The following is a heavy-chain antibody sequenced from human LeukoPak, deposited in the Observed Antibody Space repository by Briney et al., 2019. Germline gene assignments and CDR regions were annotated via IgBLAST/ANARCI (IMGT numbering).Heavy chain of an antibody. CDR3: SASLKTYCSGGKCHSDYYYYGMDV. D-gene: IGHD2-15*01. V-gene: IGHV3-73*01. CDR1: GFTFSGSA. Sequence: GGSLRLSCAASGFTFSGSAIHWVRQASGKGLEWVGRIRSKANSYATAYAASVEGRFTISRDDSKNTAFLQMNALKIEDSAVYYCSASLKTYCSGGKCHSDYYYYGMDVWGQGTTVTVSS. CDR2: IRSKANSYAT. J-gene: IGHJ6*02.